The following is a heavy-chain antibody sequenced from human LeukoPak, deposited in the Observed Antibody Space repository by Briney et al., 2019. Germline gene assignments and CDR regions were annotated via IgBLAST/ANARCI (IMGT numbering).Heavy chain of an antibody. CDR3: ARRGYSGYDFIFDI. J-gene: IGHJ3*02. CDR1: GGSISSYY. V-gene: IGHV4-59*08. Sequence: SETLSLTCTVSGGSISSYYWSWIRQPPGKGLEWIGYIYYSGSTNYNPSLKSRVTISVDTSKNQFSLKLSSVTAADTAVYYCARRGYSGYDFIFDIWGQGTMVTASS. D-gene: IGHD5-12*01. CDR2: IYYSGST.